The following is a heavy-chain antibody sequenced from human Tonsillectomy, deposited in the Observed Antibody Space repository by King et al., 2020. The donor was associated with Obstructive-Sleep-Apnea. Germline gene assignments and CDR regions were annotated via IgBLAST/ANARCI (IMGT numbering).Heavy chain of an antibody. CDR2: IRYDGSNK. CDR3: AKHRWVLQQSATSHFDY. D-gene: IGHD6-13*01. CDR1: EFTFSSYG. V-gene: IGHV3-30*02. J-gene: IGHJ4*02. Sequence: QVQLVESGGGVVQPGGSLRLSCAASEFTFSSYGMHWVRQAPGKGLEWVAFIRYDGSNKYYAESVKGRFTISRDNSKNTLDLQMNSLRAEDTAVDYCAKHRWVLQQSATSHFDYWGQGTLVTVSS.